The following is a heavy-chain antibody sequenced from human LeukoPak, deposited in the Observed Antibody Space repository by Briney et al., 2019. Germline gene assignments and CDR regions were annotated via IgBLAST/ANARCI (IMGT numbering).Heavy chain of an antibody. CDR2: LYFGGST. D-gene: IGHD5-18*01. J-gene: IGHJ4*02. V-gene: IGHV4-39*01. CDR3: ARRYYYIDY. Sequence: SETLSLTCTVSGGSISSSSYFWGWIRQPPGKGLEWTGTLYFGGSTYYNPSLKSRVTISVDTSKNQFSLKLSSVTAADTAVYFCARRYYYIDYWGQGNLVTVSS. CDR1: GGSISSSSYF.